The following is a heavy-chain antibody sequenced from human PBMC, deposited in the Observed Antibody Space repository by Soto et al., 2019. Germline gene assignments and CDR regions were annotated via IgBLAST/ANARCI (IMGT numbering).Heavy chain of an antibody. CDR3: ARVRTERYCYDSSGYDAFDI. V-gene: IGHV3-11*01. D-gene: IGHD3-22*01. Sequence: GGSLRLSCAASGFTFSDYYMSWIRQAPGKGLEWVSYISSSGSTIYYADSVKGRFTISRGNAKNSLYLQMNSLRAEDTAVNYCARVRTERYCYDSSGYDAFDIWGQGTMVTVSS. J-gene: IGHJ3*02. CDR1: GFTFSDYY. CDR2: ISSSGSTI.